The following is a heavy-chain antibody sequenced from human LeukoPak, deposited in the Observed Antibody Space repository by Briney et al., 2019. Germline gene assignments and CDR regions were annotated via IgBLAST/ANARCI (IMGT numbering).Heavy chain of an antibody. CDR3: ASISQSWYYYYGMDV. V-gene: IGHV4-34*01. J-gene: IGHJ6*02. Sequence: PSETLSLTCAVYGGSFSGYYWSWIRQPPGKGLEWIGEINHSGSTNYNPSLKSRVTISVDTSKNQFSLKLSSVTAADTAVYYCASISQSWYYYYGMDVWGQGTTVTVSS. CDR1: GGSFSGYY. CDR2: INHSGST.